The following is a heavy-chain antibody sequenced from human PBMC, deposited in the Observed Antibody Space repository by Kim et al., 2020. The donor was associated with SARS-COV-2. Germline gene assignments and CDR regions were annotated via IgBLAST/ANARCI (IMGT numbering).Heavy chain of an antibody. D-gene: IGHD3-10*01. CDR3: ARDILGRGVFRDYYGMDV. J-gene: IGHJ6*02. Sequence: KCRFTISRDNAKNSLYLQMNSLRAEDTAVYYCARDILGRGVFRDYYGMDVWGQGTTVTVSS. V-gene: IGHV3-11*06.